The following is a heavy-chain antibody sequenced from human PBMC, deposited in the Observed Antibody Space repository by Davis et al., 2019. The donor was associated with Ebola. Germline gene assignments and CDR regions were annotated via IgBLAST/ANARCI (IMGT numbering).Heavy chain of an antibody. CDR3: ARESATYYYDSSGYYLLTGWFDP. Sequence: SETLSLTCTVSGGSISSYYWSWIRQPPGKGLEWIGYIYYSGSTNYNPSLKSRVTISVDTSKNQFSLKLSSVTAADTAVYYCARESATYYYDSSGYYLLTGWFDPWGQGTLVTVSS. V-gene: IGHV4-4*08. D-gene: IGHD3-22*01. J-gene: IGHJ5*02. CDR1: GGSISSYY. CDR2: IYYSGST.